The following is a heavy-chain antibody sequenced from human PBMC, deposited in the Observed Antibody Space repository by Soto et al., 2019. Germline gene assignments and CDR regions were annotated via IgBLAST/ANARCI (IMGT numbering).Heavy chain of an antibody. J-gene: IGHJ4*02. CDR1: GFTVSNNY. D-gene: IGHD3-10*01. Sequence: EVQLVESGGGLIQPGGSLRLSCAVSGFTVSNNYMSWVRQAPGKGLEGVSVIYSGGYTAYGDSVKGRFTISRDNSKNTPYFTLNTPRADAPAVYFWGTPPGGGGYWGQGTLVTVSS. V-gene: IGHV3-53*01. CDR3: GTPPGGGGY. CDR2: IYSGGYT.